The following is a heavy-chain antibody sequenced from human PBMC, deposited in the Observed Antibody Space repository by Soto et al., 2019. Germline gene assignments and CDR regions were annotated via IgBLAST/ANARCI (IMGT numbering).Heavy chain of an antibody. Sequence: VKVSCKASGGTFSSYAISWVRQAPGQGLEWMGGIIPISGTANYAQKFQGRVTITADESTSTAYMELSSLRSEDTAVYYCARDARLLWFGELSGLYGWFDPWGQGTLVTVSS. CDR2: IIPISGTA. J-gene: IGHJ5*02. D-gene: IGHD3-10*01. CDR1: GGTFSSYA. CDR3: ARDARLLWFGELSGLYGWFDP. V-gene: IGHV1-69*13.